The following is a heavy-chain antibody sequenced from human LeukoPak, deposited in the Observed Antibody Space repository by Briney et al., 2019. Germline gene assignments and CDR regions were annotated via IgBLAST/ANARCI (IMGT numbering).Heavy chain of an antibody. V-gene: IGHV3-11*03. J-gene: IGHJ6*02. CDR3: ARKCVNTRGEVGMDV. D-gene: IGHD3-16*01. Sequence: GVSLRLSCAASGFTFSDYYMSWIRQAPGKGLEWVAYTSPSTDYRSYAPSVRGRFTISRDNAKNSLSLEMNSLRAEDTAVYYCARKCVNTRGEVGMDVWGQGTTVTDSS. CDR1: GFTFSDYY. CDR2: TSPSTDYR.